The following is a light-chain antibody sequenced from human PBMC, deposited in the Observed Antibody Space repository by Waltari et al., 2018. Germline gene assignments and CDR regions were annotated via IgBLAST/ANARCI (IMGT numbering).Light chain of an antibody. J-gene: IGLJ1*01. Sequence: QSALTQPASVSGSPGQSITIPCTGTSSDVGGYNYVSWYQQHPGKGPKLIIYEVNNRPSGVSNRFSGSKSGNTASLTISGLQAEDEADYYCNSYTSSSTYVFGTGTKVTVL. CDR3: NSYTSSSTYV. CDR1: SSDVGGYNY. V-gene: IGLV2-14*01. CDR2: EVN.